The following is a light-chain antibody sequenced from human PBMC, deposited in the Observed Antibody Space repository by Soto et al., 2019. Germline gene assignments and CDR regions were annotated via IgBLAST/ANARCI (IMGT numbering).Light chain of an antibody. CDR3: SSKTTSNTLV. CDR1: SSDVGVYKY. V-gene: IGLV2-14*01. J-gene: IGLJ2*01. Sequence: QSVLTQPASVSGSLGQSITISCTGASSDVGVYKYVSWYQQYPGKAPKLLLYEVSNRPSGVSNRFSGSKSTNAASLTISGLQAEDEADYYCSSKTTSNTLVFGGGTKVTVL. CDR2: EVS.